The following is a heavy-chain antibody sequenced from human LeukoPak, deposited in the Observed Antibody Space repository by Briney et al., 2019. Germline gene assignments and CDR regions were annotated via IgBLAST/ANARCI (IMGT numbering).Heavy chain of an antibody. CDR3: ARVTLTVNYHDSSGYYNWFDP. V-gene: IGHV4-34*01. Sequence: PSETLSLTCAVYGGSFSGYYWSWIRQPPGKGLEWIGEINHSGSTNYNPSLKSRVTISVDTSKNQFSLKLSSVTAADTAVYYCARVTLTVNYHDSSGYYNWFDPWGQGTLVTVSS. CDR2: INHSGST. CDR1: GGSFSGYY. D-gene: IGHD3-22*01. J-gene: IGHJ5*02.